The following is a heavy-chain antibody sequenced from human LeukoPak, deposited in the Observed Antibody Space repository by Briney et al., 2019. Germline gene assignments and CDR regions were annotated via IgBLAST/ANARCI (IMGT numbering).Heavy chain of an antibody. J-gene: IGHJ6*03. CDR2: ISSSSSYI. CDR3: ARDSPQCSSTSCRHYYYYYYMDV. D-gene: IGHD2-2*01. Sequence: GGSLRLSCAASRFTFSSYSMNWVRQAPGKGLEWVSSISSSSSYIYYADSVKGRFTISRDNAKNSLYLQMNSLRAEDTAVYYCARDSPQCSSTSCRHYYYYYYMDVWGKGTTVTVSS. V-gene: IGHV3-21*01. CDR1: RFTFSSYS.